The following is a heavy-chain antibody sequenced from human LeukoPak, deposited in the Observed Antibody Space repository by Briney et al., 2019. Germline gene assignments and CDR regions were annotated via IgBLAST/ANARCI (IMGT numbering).Heavy chain of an antibody. CDR2: IIPIFGSA. CDR3: AKGSRLREGGSYRF. V-gene: IGHV1-69*06. Sequence: GASVKVSCKASGGIFSSYAINWVRPAPGQGLEWMGRIIPIFGSANYAQKFQGRVTITADKSTRTAYMELSSLRSEDTALYYCAKGSRLREGGSYRFWGQGTLVTVSS. D-gene: IGHD3-16*02. CDR1: GGIFSSYA. J-gene: IGHJ4*02.